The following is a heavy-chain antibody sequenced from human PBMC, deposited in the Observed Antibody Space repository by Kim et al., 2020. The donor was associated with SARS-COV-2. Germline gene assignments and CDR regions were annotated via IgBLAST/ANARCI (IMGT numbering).Heavy chain of an antibody. CDR2: IYHGGST. CDR3: ASRAYCSGGSCYSLLWFDP. V-gene: IGHV4-4*02. D-gene: IGHD2-15*01. CDR1: GGSISSSNW. J-gene: IGHJ5*02. Sequence: SETLSLTCTVSGGSISSSNWWSWVRQPPGKGLEWIGEIYHGGSTNYNPSLKSRVTMSVDKSKNLFSLKLSSVTAADTALYFCASRAYCSGGSCYSLLWFDPWGQGTRVTVS.